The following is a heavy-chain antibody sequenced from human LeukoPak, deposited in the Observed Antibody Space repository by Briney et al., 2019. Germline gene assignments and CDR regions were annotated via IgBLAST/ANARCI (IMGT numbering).Heavy chain of an antibody. CDR3: GRGLGSYDSSELTWPMISL. CDR1: GYTLTELS. Sequence: ASVKVSCKVSGYTLTELSMHWVRQAPGKGLEWMGGFDPEDGETIYAQKFQGRVTMTEDTSTDTAYMELSSLRSEDTAVYYCGRGLGSYDSSELTWPMISLWGQGTQVTVSS. J-gene: IGHJ4*02. CDR2: FDPEDGET. V-gene: IGHV1-24*01. D-gene: IGHD3-22*01.